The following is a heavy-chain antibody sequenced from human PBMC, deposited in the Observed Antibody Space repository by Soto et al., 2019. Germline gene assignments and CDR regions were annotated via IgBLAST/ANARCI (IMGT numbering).Heavy chain of an antibody. V-gene: IGHV3-21*01. Sequence: EVQLVESGGGLVKPGGSLRLSCAASGFTFSSYSMNWVRQAPGKGLEWVSSISSSSSYIYYADSVKGRFTISRDNDKNALYLQMNSLRAEDTAVYYCARDKAGTPGRYWGQGTLVTVSS. CDR2: ISSSSSYI. CDR1: GFTFSSYS. D-gene: IGHD1-1*01. CDR3: ARDKAGTPGRY. J-gene: IGHJ4*02.